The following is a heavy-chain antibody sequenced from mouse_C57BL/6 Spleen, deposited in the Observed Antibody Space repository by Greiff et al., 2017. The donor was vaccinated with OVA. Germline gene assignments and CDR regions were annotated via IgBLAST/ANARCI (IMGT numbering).Heavy chain of an antibody. J-gene: IGHJ1*03. Sequence: EVQLQQSGPELVKPGASVKMSCKASGYTFTDYNMHWVKQSHGKSLEWIGYINPNNGGTSYNQKFKGKATLTVNKSSSTAYMELRSLTSEDSAVYYCARRMEIYNYGSSHYWYFDVWGTGTTVTVSS. CDR1: GYTFTDYN. D-gene: IGHD1-1*01. CDR3: ARRMEIYNYGSSHYWYFDV. V-gene: IGHV1-22*01. CDR2: INPNNGGT.